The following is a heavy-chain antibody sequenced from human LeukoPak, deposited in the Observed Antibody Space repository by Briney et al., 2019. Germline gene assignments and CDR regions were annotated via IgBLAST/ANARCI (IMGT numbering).Heavy chain of an antibody. Sequence: SETLSLTCTVSGGSISSYYWSWIRQPPGKGLEWIGYIYYSGSTNYNPSLKSRVTMSVDTSKNQFSLKLSSVTAADTAVYYCARDGYCSSTRCNWIDPWGQGTLVTVSS. D-gene: IGHD2-2*03. CDR3: ARDGYCSSTRCNWIDP. CDR2: IYYSGST. J-gene: IGHJ5*02. V-gene: IGHV4-59*12. CDR1: GGSISSYY.